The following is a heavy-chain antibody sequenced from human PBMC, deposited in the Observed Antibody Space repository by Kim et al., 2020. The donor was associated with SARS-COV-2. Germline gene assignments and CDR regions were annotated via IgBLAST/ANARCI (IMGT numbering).Heavy chain of an antibody. Sequence: YADCVKGRFTISSDNAKTTLYLQMNMLRAEDTAVYYCARGLVVVPAAMRYWGQGTLVTVSS. CDR3: ARGLVVVPAAMRY. J-gene: IGHJ4*02. V-gene: IGHV3-74*01. D-gene: IGHD2-2*01.